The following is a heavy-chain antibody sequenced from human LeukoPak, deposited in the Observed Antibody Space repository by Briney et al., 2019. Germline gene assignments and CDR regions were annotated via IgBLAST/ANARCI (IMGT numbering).Heavy chain of an antibody. Sequence: SETLSLTCTVSGGSISSYYWSWIRQPPGKGLEWIGYIYSSGSTNYSPSLKSRVTLSLDTSKNQFSLKLSSVTAADTAVYYCARHGGDGDYDSRSPVDYWGQGTLVTVSS. CDR1: GGSISSYY. J-gene: IGHJ4*02. V-gene: IGHV4-59*08. CDR3: ARHGGDGDYDSRSPVDY. CDR2: IYSSGST. D-gene: IGHD3-22*01.